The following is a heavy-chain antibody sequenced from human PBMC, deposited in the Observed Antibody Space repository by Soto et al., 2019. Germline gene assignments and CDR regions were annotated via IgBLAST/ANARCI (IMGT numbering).Heavy chain of an antibody. J-gene: IGHJ4*02. D-gene: IGHD2-15*01. CDR1: GGSFSGNY. V-gene: IGHV4-34*01. CDR3: ARGHLPGGNTFYYDY. Sequence: QVQLQQWGAGLLKPSETLSLTCTVYGGSFSGNYWSWXXXXXGMGLEWIGEISHSGSGTNYNPSLKSRVTISVDTSKNQFSLKLSSVTAADTAMYYCARGHLPGGNTFYYDYWGQGTLVTVSS. CDR2: ISHSGSGT.